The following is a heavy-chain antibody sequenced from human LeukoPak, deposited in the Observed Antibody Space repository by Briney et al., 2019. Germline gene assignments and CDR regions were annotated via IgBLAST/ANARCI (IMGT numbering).Heavy chain of an antibody. Sequence: ASVKVSCKASGGTFSSYAIGWVRQAPGQGLEWMGGIIPIFGTANYAQKFQGRVTITTDESTSTAYMELSSLRSEDTAVYYCARGDYYDSSGYNFDYWGQGTLVTVSS. V-gene: IGHV1-69*05. CDR2: IIPIFGTA. D-gene: IGHD3-22*01. CDR1: GGTFSSYA. CDR3: ARGDYYDSSGYNFDY. J-gene: IGHJ4*02.